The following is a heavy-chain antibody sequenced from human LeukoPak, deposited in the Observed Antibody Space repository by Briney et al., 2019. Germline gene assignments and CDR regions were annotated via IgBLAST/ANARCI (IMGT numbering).Heavy chain of an antibody. CDR2: INPSGGST. CDR3: ARNTMYFDY. D-gene: IGHD3-10*01. J-gene: IGHJ4*02. V-gene: IGHV1-46*01. CDR1: GYTFTSYY. Sequence: ASVKVSCKASGYTFTSYYMHWVRQAPGQGGERMGVINPSGGSTSYAQKFQGGVTMTRDTSTSTVYMELSSLRSEDTAVYYCARNTMYFDYWGQGTLVTVSS.